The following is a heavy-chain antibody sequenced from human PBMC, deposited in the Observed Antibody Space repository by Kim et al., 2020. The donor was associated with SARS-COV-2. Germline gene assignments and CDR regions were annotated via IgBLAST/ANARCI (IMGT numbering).Heavy chain of an antibody. Sequence: GGSLRLSCVASGFTYSDYGMTWVRQAPGKGLEWVSIISGGASVTHYADSMKGRFTIPTASSKNTLFLQMSSLRVEDTAVYYCVRRSPGGWDYGMDVWGQGTTVTVSS. CDR2: ISGGASVT. V-gene: IGHV3-23*01. CDR3: VRRSPGGWDYGMDV. J-gene: IGHJ6*02. CDR1: GFTYSDYG. D-gene: IGHD6-19*01.